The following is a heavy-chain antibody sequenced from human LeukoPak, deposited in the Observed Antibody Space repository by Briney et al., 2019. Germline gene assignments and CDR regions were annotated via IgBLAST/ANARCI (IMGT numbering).Heavy chain of an antibody. CDR2: INWDGAST. Sequence: PGGSLRLSCAASGFRFDDYSMNWVRHVPGKGLEWVAGINWDGASTGYRDSMKGRFTISRDNGKNSLYLRMNSLRVEDTAVYYCGRVHCSTNSCYDYYDYYMDVSGKGTTVTVSS. V-gene: IGHV3-20*04. CDR3: GRVHCSTNSCYDYYDYYMDV. D-gene: IGHD2-15*01. J-gene: IGHJ6*03. CDR1: GFRFDDYS.